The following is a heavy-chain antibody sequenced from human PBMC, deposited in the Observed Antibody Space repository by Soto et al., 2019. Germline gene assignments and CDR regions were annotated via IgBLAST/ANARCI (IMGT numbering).Heavy chain of an antibody. D-gene: IGHD3-22*01. CDR2: ISAYNGNT. CDR1: GYTFTSYG. J-gene: IGHJ4*02. V-gene: IGHV1-18*01. CDR3: ARDRRGNEYYYDSSGYRSFDY. Sequence: QVQLVQSGAEVKKPGASVKVSCKASGYTFTSYGISWVRQAPGQGLEWMGWISAYNGNTNYAQKLQGRVTMTTDTSTSTAYMELRSLRSDDTAVYYCARDRRGNEYYYDSSGYRSFDYWGQGTLVTVSS.